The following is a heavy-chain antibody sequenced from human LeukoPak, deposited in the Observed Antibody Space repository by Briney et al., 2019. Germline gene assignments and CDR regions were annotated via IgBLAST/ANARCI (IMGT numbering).Heavy chain of an antibody. CDR3: ARVASSVMDY. CDR2: IHYSGST. CDR1: GVSISPFY. V-gene: IGHV4-59*01. Sequence: SETLSLTCTVSGVSISPFYWSWIRQPPGEGLEWIGYIHYSGSTNYNPSLTSRVTISLDTSKNQFSLKMDSVTTADTAVYYCARVASSVMDYWGQGILVTVSS. D-gene: IGHD2-8*01. J-gene: IGHJ4*02.